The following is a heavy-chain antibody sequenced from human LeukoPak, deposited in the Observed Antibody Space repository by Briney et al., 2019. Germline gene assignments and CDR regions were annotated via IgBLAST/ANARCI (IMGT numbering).Heavy chain of an antibody. CDR2: ISFGDSDS. Sequence: GASLKISCKGSGYSFTSYWIGWVHQMPGKGLEWMGIISFGDSDSRYSPSFQGQVTISVDKSINTAYLQWSSLKASDTAMYYWATARPHRGFDIWGQGTMVTVSS. J-gene: IGHJ3*02. CDR3: ATARPHRGFDI. CDR1: GYSFTSYW. V-gene: IGHV5-51*07.